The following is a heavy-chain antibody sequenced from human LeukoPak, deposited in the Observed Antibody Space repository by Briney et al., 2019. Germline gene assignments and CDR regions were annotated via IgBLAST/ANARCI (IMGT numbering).Heavy chain of an antibody. D-gene: IGHD3-22*01. CDR3: AIYYDSSGSIDH. V-gene: IGHV3-11*01. J-gene: IGHJ4*02. Sequence: PGGSLRLSCAASGFIFSDYYMTWIRQTPGKGLEWLSHISDSGSTINYADSVKGRLTISRDNAKKSLFLQMNSLRAEDTAVYYCAIYYDSSGSIDHWGQGTLVTVSS. CDR1: GFIFSDYY. CDR2: ISDSGSTI.